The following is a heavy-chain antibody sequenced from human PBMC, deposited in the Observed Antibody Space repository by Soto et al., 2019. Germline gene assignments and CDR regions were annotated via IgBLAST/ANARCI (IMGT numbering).Heavy chain of an antibody. CDR1: GGSISSNNYY. J-gene: IGHJ6*03. CDR2: IYYSGST. CDR3: ARGTAAAGTLVYYYYMDV. D-gene: IGHD6-13*01. Sequence: SETLSLTCTVSGGSISSNNYYWGWIRQPPRKGLEWIGCIYYSGSTYYNPSLKNRLTISVDTSKNQFSLKLSSVTAADTAVYYCARGTAAAGTLVYYYYMDVWGKGTTVTVSS. V-gene: IGHV4-39*01.